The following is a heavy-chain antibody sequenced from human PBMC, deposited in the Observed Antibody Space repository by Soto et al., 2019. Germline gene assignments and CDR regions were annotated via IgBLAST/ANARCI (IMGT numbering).Heavy chain of an antibody. D-gene: IGHD3-22*01. CDR2: ISPYNGNT. CDR3: PTDQNFFDSSGYYDH. Sequence: QIQLVQSAAEVKKPGASVKVSCKTSGYTFVSYGISWVRQAPGQGLEWMGWISPYNGNTNFAQRFRGRVTLTTDTSTDIVYMDLGSLKSDATAVSYCPTDQNFFDSSGYYDHWGQGTLITVSS. V-gene: IGHV1-18*04. J-gene: IGHJ5*02. CDR1: GYTFVSYG.